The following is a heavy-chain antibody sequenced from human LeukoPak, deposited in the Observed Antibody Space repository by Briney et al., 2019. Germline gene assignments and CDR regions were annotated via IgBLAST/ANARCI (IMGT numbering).Heavy chain of an antibody. Sequence: GGSLRLSCAASGFTFTSQWMSWVRQAPGKGLEWVANINQDGGEKYFLDSVKGRFTISRDNAMNSLYLQMNSLRVEDTALYYCATGGSCPTCYLPDYWGQGTLVTVSS. V-gene: IGHV3-7*01. CDR2: INQDGGEK. D-gene: IGHD2-2*01. CDR1: GFTFTSQW. J-gene: IGHJ4*02. CDR3: ATGGSCPTCYLPDY.